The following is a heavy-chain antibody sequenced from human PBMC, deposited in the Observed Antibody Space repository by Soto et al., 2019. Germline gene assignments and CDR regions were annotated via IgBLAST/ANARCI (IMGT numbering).Heavy chain of an antibody. V-gene: IGHV2-5*02. CDR2: IYWDDDK. CDR1: GFSLSASGVG. D-gene: IGHD1-1*01. CDR3: ARRGGELACDI. Sequence: QITLKESGTTLVKPTQTLTLPCTFSGFSLSASGVGVGWLRQPPEKSLEWLALIYWDDDKHYSPSLKSRLTIAKDTSKNQVVLTMTNMDPADTATYYFARRGGELACDIWGQGSLVTVSS. J-gene: IGHJ3*02.